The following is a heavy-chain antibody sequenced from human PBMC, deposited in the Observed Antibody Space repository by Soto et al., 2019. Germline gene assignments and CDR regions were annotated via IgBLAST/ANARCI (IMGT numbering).Heavy chain of an antibody. CDR1: GYTFTSYG. D-gene: IGHD3-3*01. Sequence: QVQLVQSGAEVKKPGASVKVSCKASGYTFTSYGISWVRQAPGQGREWMGWISAYNGNTNYGQKLQGRVTMTTDTPTSTAYMQLRSLQSDDTAVYYCARDPGGGYDFWSGYPRFDYWGQGTLVTVSS. CDR2: ISAYNGNT. V-gene: IGHV1-18*01. J-gene: IGHJ4*02. CDR3: ARDPGGGYDFWSGYPRFDY.